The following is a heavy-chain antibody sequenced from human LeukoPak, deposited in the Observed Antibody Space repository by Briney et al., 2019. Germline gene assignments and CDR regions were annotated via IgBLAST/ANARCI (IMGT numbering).Heavy chain of an antibody. J-gene: IGHJ4*02. CDR3: ARGWVRPARLDY. Sequence: SETLSLTCAVYGGSFGGYYWSWIRQPPGKGLEWIGEINHSGSTNYNPSLKSRVTISVDTSKNQFSLKLSSVTAADTAVYYCARGWVRPARLDYWGQGTLVTVSS. CDR2: INHSGST. CDR1: GGSFGGYY. D-gene: IGHD5-12*01. V-gene: IGHV4-34*01.